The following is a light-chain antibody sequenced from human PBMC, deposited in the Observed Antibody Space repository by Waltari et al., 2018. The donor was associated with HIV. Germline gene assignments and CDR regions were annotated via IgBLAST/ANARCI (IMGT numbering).Light chain of an antibody. CDR1: TSNIGDNS. J-gene: IGLJ2*01. V-gene: IGLV1-44*01. Sequence: QTVLTQPPLTSGTPGQRVTISCSGSTSNIGDNSASWYQQLPGAAPNLLIYANDQRPSGVPDRFSGSKSGTSASLAISGLQSEDEAVYFCAAWDDSLNGVIFGGGTKMTVL. CDR2: AND. CDR3: AAWDDSLNGVI.